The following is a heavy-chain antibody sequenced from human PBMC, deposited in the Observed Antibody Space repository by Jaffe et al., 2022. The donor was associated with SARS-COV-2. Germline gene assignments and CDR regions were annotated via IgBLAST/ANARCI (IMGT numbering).Heavy chain of an antibody. CDR1: GGSISSSSYY. CDR3: ARLVDSVAVINWFDP. CDR2: IYYSGST. J-gene: IGHJ5*02. V-gene: IGHV4-39*01. D-gene: IGHD6-19*01. Sequence: QLQLQESGPGLVKPSETLSLTCTVSGGSISSSSYYWGWIRQPPGKGLEWIGSIYYSGSTYYNPSLKSRVTISVDTSKNQFSLKLSSVTAADTAVYYCARLVDSVAVINWFDPWGQGTLVTVSS.